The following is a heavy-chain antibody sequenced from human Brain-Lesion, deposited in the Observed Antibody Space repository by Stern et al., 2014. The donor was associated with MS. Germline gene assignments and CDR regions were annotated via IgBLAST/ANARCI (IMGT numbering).Heavy chain of an antibody. D-gene: IGHD1-26*01. J-gene: IGHJ4*02. CDR1: GFSLNTGGVS. CDR3: AQDSGSHFGGALDY. V-gene: IGHV2-5*02. Sequence: QMPLKESGPGLVNPTQTLTLTCTFSGFSLNTGGVSLGCLRPAQGMALEWLALIYWDDDKRYNPSLKSRLTITKDTSKDQVVLTMTSVDSVDTATYYCAQDSGSHFGGALDYWGQGTLVTVSS. CDR2: IYWDDDK.